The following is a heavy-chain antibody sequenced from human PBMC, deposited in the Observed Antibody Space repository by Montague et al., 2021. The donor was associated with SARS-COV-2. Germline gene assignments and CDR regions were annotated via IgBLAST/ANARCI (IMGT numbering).Heavy chain of an antibody. CDR3: ARVRRQQLVRLSGMDV. CDR2: LYYSGST. D-gene: IGHD6-13*01. Sequence: SETLSLTCTVSGGSISSYYWSWIRQPPGKGLEWIGYLYYSGSTYYNPSLKSRVTISVDTSKNQFSLKLSSVTAADTAVYYCARVRRQQLVRLSGMDVRGQGTTVTVSS. V-gene: IGHV4-59*12. CDR1: GGSISSYY. J-gene: IGHJ6*02.